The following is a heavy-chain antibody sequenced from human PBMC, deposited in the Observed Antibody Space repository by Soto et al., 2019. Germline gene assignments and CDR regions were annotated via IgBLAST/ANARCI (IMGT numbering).Heavy chain of an antibody. CDR2: ISWNSGSI. Sequence: GGSLRLSCAASGFTFDYYAMHWVRQAPGKGLEWVSGISWNSGSIGYADSVKGRFTISRDNAKNSLYLQMNSLRAEDTALYYFAKGRGELLDPAFDIWGQGTMVTVSS. CDR1: GFTFDYYA. V-gene: IGHV3-9*01. CDR3: AKGRGELLDPAFDI. D-gene: IGHD1-26*01. J-gene: IGHJ3*02.